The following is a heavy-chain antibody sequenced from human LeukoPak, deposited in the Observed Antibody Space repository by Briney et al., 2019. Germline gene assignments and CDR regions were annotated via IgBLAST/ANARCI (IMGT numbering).Heavy chain of an antibody. Sequence: GGSLRLSCAASGFTFSSYWMSWVRQAPGKGLEWVSSISSSSSYIYYADSVKGRFTISRDNAKNSLYLQMNSLRAEDTAVYYCARDWAGMVRGVIGWFDPWGQGTLVTVSS. CDR2: ISSSSSYI. CDR1: GFTFSSYW. CDR3: ARDWAGMVRGVIGWFDP. J-gene: IGHJ5*02. V-gene: IGHV3-21*04. D-gene: IGHD3-10*01.